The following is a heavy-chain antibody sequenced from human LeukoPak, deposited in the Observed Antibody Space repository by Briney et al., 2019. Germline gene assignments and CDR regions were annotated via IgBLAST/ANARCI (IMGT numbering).Heavy chain of an antibody. CDR1: GGTFSNYA. Sequence: GASVKVSCKASGGTFSNYAINWVRQAPGQGLEWMGGIIPIFGTANYAQKFQGRVTITADKSTSTVYMELNSLKSEDMAVYYCARGWDYDSGGRPTAYVYWGQGTLVTVSS. CDR2: IIPIFGTA. J-gene: IGHJ4*02. CDR3: ARGWDYDSGGRPTAYVY. D-gene: IGHD3-22*01. V-gene: IGHV1-69*06.